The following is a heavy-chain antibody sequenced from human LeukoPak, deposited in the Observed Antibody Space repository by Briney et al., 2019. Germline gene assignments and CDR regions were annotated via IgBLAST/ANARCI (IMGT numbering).Heavy chain of an antibody. D-gene: IGHD3-10*01. CDR1: GGSIGGTSDY. V-gene: IGHV4-39*07. J-gene: IGHJ4*02. Sequence: PSETLSLTCTVSGGSIGGTSDYWGWLRQPPGKGLEWIGEIFHSGSTNYNPSLKSRVTISVDTSKNQFSLRLTSVTAADTAVYYCVRYGSGTYSTPCNYWGQGTLVTVSS. CDR2: IFHSGST. CDR3: VRYGSGTYSTPCNY.